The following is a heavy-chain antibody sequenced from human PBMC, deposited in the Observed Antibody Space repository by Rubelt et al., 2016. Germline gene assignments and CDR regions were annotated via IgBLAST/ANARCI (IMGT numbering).Heavy chain of an antibody. CDR3: ATGIIRLKPFDY. V-gene: IGHV1-24*01. D-gene: IGHD2-15*01. CDR2: FDPEDGET. Sequence: GLEWMGGFDPEDGETIYAQKFQGRVTMTEDTSTDTAYMELSSLSSEDTAVYYCATGIIRLKPFDYWGQGTLVTVSS. J-gene: IGHJ4*02.